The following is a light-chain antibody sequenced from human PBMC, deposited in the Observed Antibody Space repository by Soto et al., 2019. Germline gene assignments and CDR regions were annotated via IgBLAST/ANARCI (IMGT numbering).Light chain of an antibody. CDR1: QSVSSNY. V-gene: IGKV3-20*01. Sequence: EIVLTQSPDTLSLSAGERATLSCWASQSVSSNYLAWYQQKPGQTPRLLIYGASNRATGIPDRFSGSGSGTDFTLTISRLEPEDSAVYYCQRYNDWPLTFGGGTKVDIK. J-gene: IGKJ4*01. CDR3: QRYNDWPLT. CDR2: GAS.